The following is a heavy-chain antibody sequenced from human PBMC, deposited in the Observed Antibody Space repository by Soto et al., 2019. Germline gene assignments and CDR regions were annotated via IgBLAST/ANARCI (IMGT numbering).Heavy chain of an antibody. Sequence: QVQLVQSVAEVKKPGASVKVSCKASGYTFTNYNINWVRQATGQGLEWLGWMNPNSGNTGYAQTFQGRVTMTGSPSISTAYMELSSLRSEDTSVYYCAREDYYGSGTSDYWGQGTLVTVSS. D-gene: IGHD3-10*01. CDR3: AREDYYGSGTSDY. J-gene: IGHJ4*02. CDR1: GYTFTNYN. V-gene: IGHV1-8*01. CDR2: MNPNSGNT.